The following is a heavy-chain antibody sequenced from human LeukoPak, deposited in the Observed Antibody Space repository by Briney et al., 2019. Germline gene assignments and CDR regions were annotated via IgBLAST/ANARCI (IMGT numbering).Heavy chain of an antibody. D-gene: IGHD6-19*01. Sequence: SESLSLTCTASGGSMGSYYWSWIRQPPGKGLELIGYVYYSGTANYNPSLESRVTILVDTAKNQFSLNLSSVTAADTAVYYCARTKSGWYYSDYWGQGTLVSVST. V-gene: IGHV4-59*08. CDR3: ARTKSGWYYSDY. CDR1: GGSMGSYY. CDR2: VYYSGTA. J-gene: IGHJ4*02.